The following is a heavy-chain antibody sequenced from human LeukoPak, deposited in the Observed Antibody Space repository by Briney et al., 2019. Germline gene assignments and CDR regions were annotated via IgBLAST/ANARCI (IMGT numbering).Heavy chain of an antibody. CDR1: GFTFSSYA. D-gene: IGHD6-6*01. CDR3: AKFDGIAARIGYFDY. Sequence: GGPLRLSCEASGFTFSSYAMSWVRQAPGKGLEWVSAISGSGGSTYYADSVKGRFTISRDNSKNTLYLQMNSLRAEDTAVYYCAKFDGIAARIGYFDYWGQGTLVTVSS. J-gene: IGHJ4*02. CDR2: ISGSGGST. V-gene: IGHV3-23*01.